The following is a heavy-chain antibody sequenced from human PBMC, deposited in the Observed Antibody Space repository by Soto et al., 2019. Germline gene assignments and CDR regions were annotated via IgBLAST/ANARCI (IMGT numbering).Heavy chain of an antibody. Sequence: PGGSLRLSCAASGFTFSSYGMHWVRQAPGKGLEWVAFISYDGSNKYYADSVKGRFTISRDNSKNTLYLQMNSLRAEDTAVYYCEHMVTIEEHFDPWGQETLLTVSS. CDR2: ISYDGSNK. V-gene: IGHV3-30*03. CDR3: EHMVTIEEHFDP. CDR1: GFTFSSYG. D-gene: IGHD2-21*02. J-gene: IGHJ5*02.